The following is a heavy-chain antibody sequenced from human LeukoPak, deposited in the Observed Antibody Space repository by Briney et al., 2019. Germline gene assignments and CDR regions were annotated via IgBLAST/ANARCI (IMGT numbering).Heavy chain of an antibody. CDR3: AKAQNSITMIVVVSPFDY. Sequence: GGSLRLSCAASGFTFSNYGMNWVRQAPGKGLEWVSAISGSGGSTYYADSVKGRFTISRDNSKNTLYLQMNSLRAEDTAVYYCAKAQNSITMIVVVSPFDYWGQGTLVTVSS. CDR1: GFTFSNYG. CDR2: ISGSGGST. V-gene: IGHV3-23*01. D-gene: IGHD3-22*01. J-gene: IGHJ4*02.